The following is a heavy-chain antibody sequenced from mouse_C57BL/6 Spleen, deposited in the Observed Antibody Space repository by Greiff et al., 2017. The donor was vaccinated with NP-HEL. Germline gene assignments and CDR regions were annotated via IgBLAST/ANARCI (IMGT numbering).Heavy chain of an antibody. V-gene: IGHV1-55*01. J-gene: IGHJ3*01. CDR1: GYTFTSYW. CDR2: IYPGSGST. Sequence: QVHVKQPGAELVKPGASVKMSCKASGYTFTSYWITWVKQRPGQGLEWIGDIYPGSGSTNYNEKFKSKATLTVDTSSSTAYMQLSSLTSEDSAVYYCARENYYGIAYWGQGTLVTVSA. D-gene: IGHD1-1*01. CDR3: ARENYYGIAY.